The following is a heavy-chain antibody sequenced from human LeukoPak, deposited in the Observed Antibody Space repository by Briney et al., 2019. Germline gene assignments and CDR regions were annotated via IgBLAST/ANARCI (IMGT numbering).Heavy chain of an antibody. Sequence: SETLSLTCTVSGGSTSSYYWSWIRQPPGRGLEWIGYIYHTGSTSYNPSLKSRVTMSVDTSKNQFSLKLSSVTAADTAVYYCARGYCSSTSCYNGMDVWGQGTTVTVSS. D-gene: IGHD2-2*02. CDR1: GGSTSSYY. CDR2: IYHTGST. J-gene: IGHJ6*02. CDR3: ARGYCSSTSCYNGMDV. V-gene: IGHV4-59*12.